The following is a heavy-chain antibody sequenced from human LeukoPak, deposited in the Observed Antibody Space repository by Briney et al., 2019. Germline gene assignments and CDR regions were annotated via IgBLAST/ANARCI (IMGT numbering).Heavy chain of an antibody. Sequence: ASVTVSCKASGYTFTSYDINWVRQATGQGLEWMGWMNPNSGNTGYAQKFQGRVTITRNTSISTAYMELSSLRSEDTAVYYCARGGGIDYYYYYMDVWGKGTTVTVSS. CDR1: GYTFTSYD. J-gene: IGHJ6*03. CDR2: MNPNSGNT. CDR3: ARGGGIDYYYYYMDV. D-gene: IGHD1-26*01. V-gene: IGHV1-8*03.